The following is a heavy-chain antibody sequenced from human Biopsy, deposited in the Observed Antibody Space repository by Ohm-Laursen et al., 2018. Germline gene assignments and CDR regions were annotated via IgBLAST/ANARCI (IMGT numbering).Heavy chain of an antibody. Sequence: PSETLSLTCTVSGGSISSYYWSWIRQPPGKGLEWIGYIYYTGNTNYNPSLKSQVPISVDTSMNPLSLRVTFVTAADTAVYYCARHAPSYSGSYWRYFDLWGRGTLVTVSS. V-gene: IGHV4-59*08. CDR1: GGSISSYY. J-gene: IGHJ2*01. CDR2: IYYTGNT. D-gene: IGHD1-26*01. CDR3: ARHAPSYSGSYWRYFDL.